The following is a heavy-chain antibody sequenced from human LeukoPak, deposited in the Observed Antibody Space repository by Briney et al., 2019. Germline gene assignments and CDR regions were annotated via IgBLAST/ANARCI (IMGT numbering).Heavy chain of an antibody. J-gene: IGHJ4*02. Sequence: GGSLSLSCAASGFTFNSHGMHWVRQAPGKGLDWVAFIPYDGTKKVYADSVKGRFTISRDNSKNTVYLQMNSLRVEDTAVYYCAKGAQLGCAGTNCDDFWGRGTLVTVSS. CDR3: AKGAQLGCAGTNCDDF. V-gene: IGHV3-30*02. D-gene: IGHD2-2*01. CDR2: IPYDGTKK. CDR1: GFTFNSHG.